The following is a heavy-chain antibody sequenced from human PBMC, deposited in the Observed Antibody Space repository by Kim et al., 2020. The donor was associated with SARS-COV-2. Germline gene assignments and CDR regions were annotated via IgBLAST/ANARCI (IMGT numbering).Heavy chain of an antibody. CDR1: GGSFSGYY. J-gene: IGHJ6*02. D-gene: IGHD3-10*01. Sequence: SETLSLTCAVYGGSFSGYYWSWIRQPPGKGLEWIGEINHSGSTNYNPSLKSRVTISVDTSKNQFSLKLSSVTAADTAVYYCARLYYYGSGSYYNYYYYGMDVWGQGTTVTVSS. CDR2: INHSGST. V-gene: IGHV4-34*01. CDR3: ARLYYYGSGSYYNYYYYGMDV.